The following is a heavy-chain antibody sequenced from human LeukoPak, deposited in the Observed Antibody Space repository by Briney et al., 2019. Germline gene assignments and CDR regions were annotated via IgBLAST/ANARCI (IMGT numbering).Heavy chain of an antibody. J-gene: IGHJ4*02. CDR3: ARGREGYFDWLDLLDY. D-gene: IGHD3-9*01. CDR1: GFTFNIYT. CDR2: ISDNSGST. V-gene: IGHV3-23*01. Sequence: PGGSLRLSCAASGFTFNIYTMTWVRQAPGKGLEWVSIISDNSGSTYYADSMKGRFTISRDNSKNTLYLQMNSLRAEDTALYYCARGREGYFDWLDLLDYWGQGTLVTVSS.